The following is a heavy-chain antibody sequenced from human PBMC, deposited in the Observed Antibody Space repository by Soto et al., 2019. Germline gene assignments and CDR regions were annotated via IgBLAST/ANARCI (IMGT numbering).Heavy chain of an antibody. J-gene: IGHJ4*02. CDR3: AKSIPSYGRHHYFDY. CDR2: ISWNSGSI. D-gene: IGHD5-18*01. Sequence: EVQLVESGGGLVQPGRSLRLSCAASGFTFDDYAMHWVRQAPGKGLEWVSGISWNSGSIGYEDSVKGRFTISRDNAKNSLYLQMNSLRAEDTALYYCAKSIPSYGRHHYFDYWGQGTLVTVSS. CDR1: GFTFDDYA. V-gene: IGHV3-9*01.